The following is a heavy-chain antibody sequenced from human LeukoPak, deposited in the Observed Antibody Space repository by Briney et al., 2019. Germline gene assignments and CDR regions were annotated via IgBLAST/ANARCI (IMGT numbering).Heavy chain of an antibody. CDR1: GYSFSNYW. CDR3: ARSTGGYNFDY. Sequence: GESLKISCKGDGYSFSNYWIGWVHQMPRKGLEWMGIIYPGDSDTRYSPSFQGQVTISADKSISTAYLQWSSLKASDTTMYYCARSTGGYNFDYWGQGTLVTVSS. J-gene: IGHJ4*02. V-gene: IGHV5-51*07. D-gene: IGHD5-24*01. CDR2: IYPGDSDT.